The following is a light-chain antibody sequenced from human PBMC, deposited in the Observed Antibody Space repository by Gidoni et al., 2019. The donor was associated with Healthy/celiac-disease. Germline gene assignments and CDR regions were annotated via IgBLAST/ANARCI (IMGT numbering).Light chain of an antibody. CDR2: AAS. CDR3: QQSYSTPFT. V-gene: IGKV1-39*01. J-gene: IGKJ3*01. CDR1: QSISSY. Sequence: DIQLTQSPSSLSASVGDRVTSTCRASQSISSYLNWYQQQPGKDPKLLIYAASSLQSGVPSRFSGSGSGTDFTLTISSLQPEDFAAYYCQQSYSTPFTFGPGTKVDIK.